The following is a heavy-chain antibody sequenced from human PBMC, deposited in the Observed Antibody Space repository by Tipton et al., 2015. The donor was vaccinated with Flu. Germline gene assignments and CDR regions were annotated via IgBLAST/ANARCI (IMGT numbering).Heavy chain of an antibody. D-gene: IGHD3-9*01. J-gene: IGHJ4*02. CDR3: ARHDTTFDY. V-gene: IGHV4-38-2*01. CDR2: VHQTGST. Sequence: TLSLTCSVSGDSIGSPYYWAWIRQSPGKGLEWIGNVHQTGSTYYNPSLMSRVTISLDTSKNQFSLNLSSVTAADTAVYYCARHDTTFDYWGQGTLVTVSS. CDR1: GDSIGSPYY.